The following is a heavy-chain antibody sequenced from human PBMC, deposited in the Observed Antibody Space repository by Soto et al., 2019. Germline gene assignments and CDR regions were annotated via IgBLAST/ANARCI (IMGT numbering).Heavy chain of an antibody. D-gene: IGHD3-3*01. CDR3: ARGRPFGVVMGYFDY. J-gene: IGHJ4*02. CDR2: IYYSGST. V-gene: IGHV4-61*01. CDR1: GGSVSSGSFY. Sequence: SETLSLTCTVSGGSVSSGSFYWSWIRQPPGQGLEWIGYIYYSGSTNYNPSLKSRVTISVDRSKNQFSLRLSSVTAADTAVYYCARGRPFGVVMGYFDYWGQGTLVTVSS.